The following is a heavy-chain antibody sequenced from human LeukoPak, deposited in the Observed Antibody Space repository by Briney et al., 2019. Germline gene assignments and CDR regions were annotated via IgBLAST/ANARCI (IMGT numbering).Heavy chain of an antibody. V-gene: IGHV4-59*01. CDR1: GGSISSYY. CDR3: ARSGGSSWFAFDI. CDR2: IYYSGST. D-gene: IGHD6-13*01. Sequence: PSETLSLTCTVSGGSISSYYWSWIRPPPGKGLEWIGYIYYSGSTNYNPSLKSRVTISVDTSKNQFSLKLSSVTAADTAVYYCARSGGSSWFAFDIWGQGTMVTVSS. J-gene: IGHJ3*02.